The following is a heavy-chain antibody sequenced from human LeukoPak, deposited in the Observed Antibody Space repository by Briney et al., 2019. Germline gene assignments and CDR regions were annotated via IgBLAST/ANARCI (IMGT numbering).Heavy chain of an antibody. Sequence: PSETLSLTCAVSGCSISSGYYWGWIRQPPGKGLEWIGSIYHSGSTYYNPSLKSRVTISVDTSKNQFSLKLSSVTAADTAVYYCARLYSYYDFWSGYFNWFDPWGQGTLVTVSS. CDR1: GCSISSGYY. V-gene: IGHV4-38-2*01. D-gene: IGHD3-3*01. CDR2: IYHSGST. J-gene: IGHJ5*02. CDR3: ARLYSYYDFWSGYFNWFDP.